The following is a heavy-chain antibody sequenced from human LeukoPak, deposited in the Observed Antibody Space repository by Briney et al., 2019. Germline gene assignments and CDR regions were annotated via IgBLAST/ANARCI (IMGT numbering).Heavy chain of an antibody. J-gene: IGHJ4*02. CDR2: INPSGGST. V-gene: IGHV1-46*01. CDR1: GYTFTSYY. D-gene: IGHD3-9*01. Sequence: ASVKVSCKASGYTFTSYYMHWVRQAPGQGLEWMGIINPSGGSTSYAQKFQGRVTMTRDTSTSTAYMELSSLRSEDTAVYYCARESYDILTGYWGFDYWGQGTLVTVSS. CDR3: ARESYDILTGYWGFDY.